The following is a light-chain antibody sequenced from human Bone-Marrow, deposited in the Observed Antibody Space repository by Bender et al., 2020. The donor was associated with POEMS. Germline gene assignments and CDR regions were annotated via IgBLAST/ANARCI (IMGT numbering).Light chain of an antibody. J-gene: IGLJ2*01. CDR1: SSDVGGHNY. V-gene: IGLV2-14*03. CDR3: SSYSADSLL. CDR2: AVS. Sequence: QSALTQPASVSGSPGQSITISCTGGSSDVGGHNYVSWYQQHPGKAPKLMIYAVSNRPSGVSDRFSGSKSGNTASLTISGLQAEDEAEYYCSSYSADSLLFGGGTRVTVL.